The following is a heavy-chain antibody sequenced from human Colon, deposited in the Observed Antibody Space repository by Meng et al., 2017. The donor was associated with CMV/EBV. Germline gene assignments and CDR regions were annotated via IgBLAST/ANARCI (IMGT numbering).Heavy chain of an antibody. CDR3: ARGSGPLFPGAFDI. CDR1: GFTFSSYG. D-gene: IGHD3-10*02. V-gene: IGHV3-30*02. J-gene: IGHJ3*02. CDR2: IRYDGSNK. Sequence: GGSLRLSCAASGFTFSSYGMHWVRQAPGKGLEWVAFIRYDGSNKYYADSVKGRFTISRDNSKNTLYLQMNSLRAEDTAVYYCARGSGPLFPGAFDIWGQGTMVTVSS.